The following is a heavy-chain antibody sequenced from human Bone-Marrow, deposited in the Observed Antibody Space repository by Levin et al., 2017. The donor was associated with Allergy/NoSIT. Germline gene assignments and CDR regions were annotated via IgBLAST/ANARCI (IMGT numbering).Heavy chain of an antibody. V-gene: IGHV3-53*01. CDR2: TYNDGST. CDR3: ARTDFGLGDYLDS. Sequence: GWSLRLFCSSSFFLFLSSSLNWVRQPPGKGLQWVSITYNDGSTYFADSVKGRITISLSHSKNTLFLQLDSLTAEDTAVYYCARTDFGLGDYLDSWGQGTLVTVSS. D-gene: IGHD3/OR15-3a*01. CDR1: FFLFLSSS. J-gene: IGHJ4*02.